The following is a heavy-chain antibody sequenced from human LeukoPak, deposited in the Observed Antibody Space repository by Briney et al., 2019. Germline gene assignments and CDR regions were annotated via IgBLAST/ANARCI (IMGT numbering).Heavy chain of an antibody. CDR3: TRDPGRCTSTSCYPDY. CDR2: ISSSSSYI. Sequence: GGSLRLSCEASGFDFSTYTMNWVRQAPGKGLEWVSSISSSSSYIYYADSVKGRFTISRDNAKNSMYLQMNSLRAEDTAVYYCTRDPGRCTSTSCYPDYWGQGTLVTVSS. D-gene: IGHD2-2*01. J-gene: IGHJ4*02. V-gene: IGHV3-21*01. CDR1: GFDFSTYT.